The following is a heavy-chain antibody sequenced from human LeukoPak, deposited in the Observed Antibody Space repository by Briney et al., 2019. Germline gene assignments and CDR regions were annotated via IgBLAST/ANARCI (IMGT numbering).Heavy chain of an antibody. Sequence: ASVKVSCKAAGYTFTSYYTHWVRQAPGQGLEWMGIINPSGGSTSYAQKFQGRVTMTRDTATSTVYMELSSLRSEDTAVYYCARDHPDYGAYGGWATWGQGTLVTVSS. CDR3: ARDHPDYGAYGGWAT. CDR2: INPSGGST. J-gene: IGHJ5*02. D-gene: IGHD4-17*01. V-gene: IGHV1-46*01. CDR1: GYTFTSYY.